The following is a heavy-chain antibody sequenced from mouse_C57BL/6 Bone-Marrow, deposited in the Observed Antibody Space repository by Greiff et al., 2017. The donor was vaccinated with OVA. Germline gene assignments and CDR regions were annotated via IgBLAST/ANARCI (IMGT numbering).Heavy chain of an antibody. CDR3: AIGTTVVATDAMDY. J-gene: IGHJ4*01. CDR2: IHPSDSHT. Sequence: QVQLQQPGAELVKPGASVKVSCKASGYTFTSYWMHWVKQRPGQGLEWIGRIHPSDSHTNYNQKFKGKATLTVDKSSSTAYMQLSSLTSEDSAVYYCAIGTTVVATDAMDYWGQGTSVTVSS. D-gene: IGHD1-1*01. CDR1: GYTFTSYW. V-gene: IGHV1-74*01.